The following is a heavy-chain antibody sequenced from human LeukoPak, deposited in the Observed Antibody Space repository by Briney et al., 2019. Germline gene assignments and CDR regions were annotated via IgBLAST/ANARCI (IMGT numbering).Heavy chain of an antibody. CDR2: MNPNSGNT. Sequence: ASVKVSCKASGYTFTSYDINWVRQATGQGLEWMGWMNPNSGNTGYAQKFQGRVTMTRNTSISTVYMELSSLRSEDTAVYYCARPYDSSGYYYSDAFDIWGQGTTVTVSS. CDR1: GYTFTSYD. V-gene: IGHV1-8*01. CDR3: ARPYDSSGYYYSDAFDI. D-gene: IGHD3-22*01. J-gene: IGHJ3*02.